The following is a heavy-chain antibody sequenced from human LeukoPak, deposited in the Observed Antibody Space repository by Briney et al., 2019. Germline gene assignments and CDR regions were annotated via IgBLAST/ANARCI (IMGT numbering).Heavy chain of an antibody. Sequence: SETLSLTCTVSGGSISSYYWSWIRQPPGKGLEWIGYIYYSGSTNYNPSLKSRLTISVETSKNQFSLKLRSVTAADTAVYYCARVDIVATIHFDYWGQGTLVTVSS. J-gene: IGHJ4*02. D-gene: IGHD5-12*01. CDR3: ARVDIVATIHFDY. CDR1: GGSISSYY. V-gene: IGHV4-59*01. CDR2: IYYSGST.